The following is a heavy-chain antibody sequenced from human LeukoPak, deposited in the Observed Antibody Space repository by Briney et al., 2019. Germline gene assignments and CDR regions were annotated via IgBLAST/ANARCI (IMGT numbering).Heavy chain of an antibody. CDR1: GFTFSSYG. V-gene: IGHV3-23*01. CDR2: ISGSGGST. J-gene: IGHJ4*02. Sequence: GGSLRLSCAASGFTFSSYGMSWVRQAPGKGLEWVSAISGSGGSTYYADSVKGRFTISRDNSKNTLYLQMNSLRAEDTAVYYCARLPRLTGGYFEHWGQGTLVTVSS. D-gene: IGHD7-27*01. CDR3: ARLPRLTGGYFEH.